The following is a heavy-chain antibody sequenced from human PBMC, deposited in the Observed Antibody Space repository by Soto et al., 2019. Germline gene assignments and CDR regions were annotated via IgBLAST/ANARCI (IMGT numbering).Heavy chain of an antibody. J-gene: IGHJ6*02. V-gene: IGHV4-39*01. D-gene: IGHD6-19*01. Sequence: SETLSLTCTVSGGSISSSSYYWGWIRQPPGKGLEWIGSIYYSGSTYYNPSLKSRVTISVDTSKNQFSLKLSSVTAADTAVYYCARHWTIAVAGSLRGTTGNYYYGMDVWGQGTTVTVSS. CDR1: GGSISSSSYY. CDR2: IYYSGST. CDR3: ARHWTIAVAGSLRGTTGNYYYGMDV.